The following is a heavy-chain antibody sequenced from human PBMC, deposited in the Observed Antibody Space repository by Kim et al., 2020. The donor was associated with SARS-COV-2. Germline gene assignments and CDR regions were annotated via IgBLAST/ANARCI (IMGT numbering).Heavy chain of an antibody. D-gene: IGHD3-22*01. CDR1: GGSFSGYY. CDR3: ARFRPITMIVVVTTGVFDP. CDR2: INHSGST. Sequence: SETLSLTCAVYGGSFSGYYWSWIRQPPGKGLEWIGEINHSGSTNYNPSLKSRVTISVDTSKNQFSLKLSSVTAADTAVYYCARFRPITMIVVVTTGVFDPWGQGTLVTVSS. V-gene: IGHV4-34*01. J-gene: IGHJ5*02.